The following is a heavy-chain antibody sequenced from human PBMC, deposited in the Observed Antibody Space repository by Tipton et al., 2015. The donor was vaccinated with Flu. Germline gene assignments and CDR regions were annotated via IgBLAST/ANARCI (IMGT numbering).Heavy chain of an antibody. Sequence: GLVKPSQTLSLTCAISGDSVSSNSAAWNWIRQSPSRGLEWLGRTYYRSKWYNDYAVSVKSRITINPDTSKNQFSLQLNSVTPEDTAVYYCARGTGYCSSTSCFHGMDVWGRGTTVTVSS. CDR1: GDSVSSNSAA. V-gene: IGHV6-1*01. D-gene: IGHD2-2*01. CDR2: TYYRSKWYN. CDR3: ARGTGYCSSTSCFHGMDV. J-gene: IGHJ6*02.